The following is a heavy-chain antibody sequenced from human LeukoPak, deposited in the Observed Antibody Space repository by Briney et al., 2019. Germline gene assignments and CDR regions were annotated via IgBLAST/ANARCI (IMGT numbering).Heavy chain of an antibody. Sequence: PSETLSLTCTVSGGSISSGSYYWGWIRQPAGKGLEWIGRIYIGGSTNYNPSLKSRVTISLDTSKNQFSLKLNSVTAADTAVYYCARDGTTTPETWGQGTLVTVSS. CDR1: GGSISSGSYY. CDR2: IYIGGST. CDR3: ARDGTTTPET. D-gene: IGHD1-7*01. V-gene: IGHV4-61*02. J-gene: IGHJ4*02.